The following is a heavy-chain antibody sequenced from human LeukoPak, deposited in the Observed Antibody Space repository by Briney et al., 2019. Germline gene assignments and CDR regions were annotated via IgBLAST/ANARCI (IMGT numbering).Heavy chain of an antibody. CDR3: ASHYDTSGYHYFDF. J-gene: IGHJ4*02. CDR1: GFTFSRYA. CDR2: ISYDGSNK. D-gene: IGHD3-22*01. V-gene: IGHV3-30-3*01. Sequence: AGGSLRLSCAASGFTFSRYAMHWVRQAPGKGLKWVAVISYDGSNKYYADSVKGRFTISRDSSKNTLYLQMNSLRAEDTAVYYCASHYDTSGYHYFDFRGQGTLVTVSS.